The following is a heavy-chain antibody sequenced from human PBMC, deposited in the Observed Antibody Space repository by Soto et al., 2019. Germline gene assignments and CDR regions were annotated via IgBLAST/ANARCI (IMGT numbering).Heavy chain of an antibody. Sequence: SVKVSCKASGGTFSSYTISWVRQAPGQGLEWMGRIIPILGIANYAQKFQGRVTITADRSTSTAYMELSSLRSEDTAVCYCARDEYSSGSYYFDYWGQGTLVTVSS. D-gene: IGHD6-19*01. CDR2: IIPILGIA. CDR3: ARDEYSSGSYYFDY. J-gene: IGHJ4*02. CDR1: GGTFSSYT. V-gene: IGHV1-69*04.